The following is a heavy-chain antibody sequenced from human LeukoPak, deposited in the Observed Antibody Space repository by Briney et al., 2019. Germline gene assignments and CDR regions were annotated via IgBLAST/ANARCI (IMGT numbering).Heavy chain of an antibody. V-gene: IGHV2-70*20. CDR1: GFSLSTSGMC. CDR2: IDWDDDK. J-gene: IGHJ4*02. CDR3: ARILYDISGYYQPYFDY. D-gene: IGHD3-22*01. Sequence: SGPALVKPTQTLTLTCTFSGFSLSTSGMCVSWVRQPPGKALEWLALIDWDDDKYYSTSLKTRLIISKDTSKNQVVLTMTNMDPVDTATYYCARILYDISGYYQPYFDYWGQGTLVTVSS.